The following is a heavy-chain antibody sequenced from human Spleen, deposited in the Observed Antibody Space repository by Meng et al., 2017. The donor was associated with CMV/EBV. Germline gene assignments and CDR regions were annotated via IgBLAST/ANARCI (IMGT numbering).Heavy chain of an antibody. CDR2: IRPSSDGT. V-gene: IGHV1-2*02. CDR3: ARATFRAYDF. Sequence: KGSSKASGYTFTSYAISWVRQAPGQGLEWMGWIRPSSDGTKYEKKFQGTVTMTRDTSISTAYMELSGLTSDDTAVYYCARATFRAYDFWGQGTLVTVSS. J-gene: IGHJ4*02. CDR1: GYTFTSYA. D-gene: IGHD3-3*02.